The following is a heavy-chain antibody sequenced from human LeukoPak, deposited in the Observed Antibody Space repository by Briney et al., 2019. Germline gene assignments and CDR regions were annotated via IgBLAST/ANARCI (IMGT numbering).Heavy chain of an antibody. J-gene: IGHJ6*03. V-gene: IGHV4-34*01. D-gene: IGHD6-13*01. CDR1: GGSFSGYY. CDR2: ITHSGST. CDR3: ARSYSPAAGSPYYYYYYMDV. Sequence: SETLSLTCAVYGGSFSGYYWSWIRQPPGKGLEWIGEITHSGSTNYNPSLKSRVTISVDTSKNQFSLKLSSVTAADTAVYYCARSYSPAAGSPYYYYYYMDVWGKGTTVTVSS.